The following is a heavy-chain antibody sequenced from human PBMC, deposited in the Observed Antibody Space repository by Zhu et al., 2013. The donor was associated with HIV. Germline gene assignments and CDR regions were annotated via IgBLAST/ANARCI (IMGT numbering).Heavy chain of an antibody. V-gene: IGHV4-59*01. CDR2: IYYSGST. CDR1: GGSISSYY. CDR3: ARDLGRDYGMDV. D-gene: IGHD3-10*01. J-gene: IGHJ6*01. Sequence: QVQLQESGPGLVKPSETLSLTCTVSGGSISSYYWSWIRQPPGKGLEWIGYIYYSGSTNYNPSLKSRVTMSVDTSKNQFSLKLSSVTAADTAVYYCARDLGRDYGMDVWGPRGPTVTVSS.